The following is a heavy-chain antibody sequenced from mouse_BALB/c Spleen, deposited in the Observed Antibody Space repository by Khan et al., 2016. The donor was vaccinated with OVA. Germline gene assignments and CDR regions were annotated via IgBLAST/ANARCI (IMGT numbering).Heavy chain of an antibody. CDR1: GYTFTSYW. D-gene: IGHD1-1*01. J-gene: IGHJ2*01. CDR2: INPSTGYT. CDR3: ARSGLRWDFDY. Sequence: VQLQESGAELAKPGASVKMSCKASGYTFTSYWMNWVKQRPGQGLEWIGYINPSTGYTEYNQKFKDKATLTADKSSSTAYMQLSSLTSEDSAVYYCARSGLRWDFDYWGQGTTLTVSS. V-gene: IGHV1-7*01.